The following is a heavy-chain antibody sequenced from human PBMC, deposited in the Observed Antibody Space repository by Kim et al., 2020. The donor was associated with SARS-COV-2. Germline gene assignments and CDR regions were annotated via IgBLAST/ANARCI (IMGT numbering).Heavy chain of an antibody. CDR3: ARGPLLLDD. CDR1: GGSISSSSYY. Sequence: SETLSLTCTVSGGSISSSSYYWGWIRQPPGKGLEWIGSIYYSGTTYYNLSLKSRVTISVDTSKNHFSLKVNSVTAADTAVYYCARGPLLLDDWGQGTLVIVSS. J-gene: IGHJ4*02. V-gene: IGHV4-39*02. D-gene: IGHD3-22*01. CDR2: IYYSGTT.